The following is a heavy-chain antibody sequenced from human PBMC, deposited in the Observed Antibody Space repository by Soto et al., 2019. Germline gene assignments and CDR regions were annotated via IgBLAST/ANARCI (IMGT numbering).Heavy chain of an antibody. J-gene: IGHJ4*02. CDR3: AGDPTRVPAHYFDY. Sequence: SGGSLRLSCAASGFTFSSYAMHWVRQAPGKGLEWLAVIPYDGSNKYYADSVKGRFTISRDNSKNTLYLQMNSLRVEDTAVYYCAGDPTRVPAHYFDYWGQGTLVTVSS. V-gene: IGHV3-30-3*01. CDR1: GFTFSSYA. CDR2: IPYDGSNK. D-gene: IGHD2-2*01.